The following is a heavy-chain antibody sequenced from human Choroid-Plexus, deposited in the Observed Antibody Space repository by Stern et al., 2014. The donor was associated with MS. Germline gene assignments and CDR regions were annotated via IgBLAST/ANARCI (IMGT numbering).Heavy chain of an antibody. Sequence: VQLVESGGGVVQPGRPLRLSCVASGFTFGSCAMHWVRQAPGKGLEGGAGGTYDGSNKYYADSVKGRFTISRDNSQNTLYMQMSSLRPEDTAVYYCAKDRQYLTYFFDHWGQGSLVTVSS. CDR2: GTYDGSNK. V-gene: IGHV3-30*18. D-gene: IGHD2/OR15-2a*01. CDR3: AKDRQYLTYFFDH. CDR1: GFTFGSCA. J-gene: IGHJ5*02.